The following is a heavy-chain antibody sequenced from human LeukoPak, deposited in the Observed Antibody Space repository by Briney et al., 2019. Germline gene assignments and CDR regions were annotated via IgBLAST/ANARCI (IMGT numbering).Heavy chain of an antibody. V-gene: IGHV1-2*02. CDR2: INPNSGGT. CDR1: GYTFTGYY. Sequence: ASVKVSCKASGYTFTGYYMHWVRQAPGQGLEWMGWINPNSGGTNYAQKFQGRVTMTRDTSISTAYMELSRLRSDDTAVYYCARYDGDSSGWYAYYFDYWGQGTLVTVSS. D-gene: IGHD6-19*01. CDR3: ARYDGDSSGWYAYYFDY. J-gene: IGHJ4*02.